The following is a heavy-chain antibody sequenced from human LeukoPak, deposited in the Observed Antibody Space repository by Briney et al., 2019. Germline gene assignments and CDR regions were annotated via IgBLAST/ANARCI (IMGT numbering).Heavy chain of an antibody. CDR1: GFTFSSYA. CDR3: AKDRAYSFDS. Sequence: PGGSLRLSCAASGFTFSSYAMSWVRQAPGKGPEWVSAISASDRRTYYADSVKGRFTISRDNSKNTLYLQMNSLRAEDTAVYYCAKDRAYSFDSWGQGTLVTVSS. V-gene: IGHV3-23*01. D-gene: IGHD5-18*01. CDR2: ISASDRRT. J-gene: IGHJ4*02.